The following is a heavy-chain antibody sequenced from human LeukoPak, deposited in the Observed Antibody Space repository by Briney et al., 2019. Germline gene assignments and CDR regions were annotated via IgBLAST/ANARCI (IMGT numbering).Heavy chain of an antibody. Sequence: QPGGSLRLSCAASGFTFSSYAMHWVRQAPGKGLEWVAVISYDGSNKYYADSVKGRFTISRDNSKNTLYLQMNSLRAEDTAVYYCAKDQRQLLWFGERHLDPWGQGTLVTVSS. J-gene: IGHJ5*02. CDR2: ISYDGSNK. D-gene: IGHD3-10*01. CDR3: AKDQRQLLWFGERHLDP. V-gene: IGHV3-30*04. CDR1: GFTFSSYA.